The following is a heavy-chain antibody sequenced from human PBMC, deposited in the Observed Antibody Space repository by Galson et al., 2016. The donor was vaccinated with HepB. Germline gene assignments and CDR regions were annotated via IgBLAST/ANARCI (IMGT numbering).Heavy chain of an antibody. CDR2: ITGSGDSP. CDR3: AREGKGGFDI. D-gene: IGHD2-15*01. V-gene: IGHV3-23*01. Sequence: SLRLSCAASGFTFSNYWMSWVRQAPGEGLEWVSAITGSGDSPYYADSVKGRFTISRDNSKNTLYLQMNSLRVEDTAVYYCAREGKGGFDIWGQGTMVTVSS. J-gene: IGHJ3*02. CDR1: GFTFSNYW.